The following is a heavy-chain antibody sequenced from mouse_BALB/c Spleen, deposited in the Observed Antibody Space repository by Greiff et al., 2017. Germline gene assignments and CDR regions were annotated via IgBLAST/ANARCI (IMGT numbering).Heavy chain of an antibody. V-gene: IGHV14-3*02. CDR1: GFNIKDTY. D-gene: IGHD2-14*01. J-gene: IGHJ3*01. CDR3: AYYRYDRFAY. Sequence: EVQLQESGAELVKPGASVKLSCTASGFNIKDTYMHWVKQRPEQGLEWIGRIDPANGNTKYDPKFQGKATITADTSSNTAYLQLSSLTSEDTAVYYCAYYRYDRFAYWGQGTLVTVSA. CDR2: IDPANGNT.